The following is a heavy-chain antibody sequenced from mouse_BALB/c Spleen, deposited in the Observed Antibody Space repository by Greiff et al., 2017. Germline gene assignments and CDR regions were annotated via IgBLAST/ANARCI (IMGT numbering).Heavy chain of an antibody. D-gene: IGHD1-1*01. CDR2: ISSGGSYT. CDR3: ARDGSSPWFAY. CDR1: GFTFSSYA. J-gene: IGHJ3*01. Sequence: EVQRVESGGGLVKPGGSLKLSCAASGFTFSSYAMSWVRQSPEKRLEWVAEISSGGSYTYYPDTVTGRFTISRDNAKNTLYLEMSSLRSEDTAMYYCARDGSSPWFAYWGQGTLVTVSA. V-gene: IGHV5-9-4*01.